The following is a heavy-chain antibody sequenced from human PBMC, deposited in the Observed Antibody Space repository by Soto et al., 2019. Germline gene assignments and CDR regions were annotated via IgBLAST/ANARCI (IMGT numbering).Heavy chain of an antibody. D-gene: IGHD6-13*01. V-gene: IGHV1-18*01. Sequence: ASVKVSCKASGYTFTSYGISWVRQAPGQGLEWMGIISACNGNTSYAQKLQGRVTMTTDTSTSTVYMELRSLRSEDTAVYYCARPRYSRPGHFDYWGQGTLVPGSS. CDR1: GYTFTSYG. CDR3: ARPRYSRPGHFDY. CDR2: ISACNGNT. J-gene: IGHJ4*02.